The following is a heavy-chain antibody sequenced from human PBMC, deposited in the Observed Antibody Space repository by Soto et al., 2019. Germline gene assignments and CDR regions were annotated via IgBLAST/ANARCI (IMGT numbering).Heavy chain of an antibody. V-gene: IGHV6-1*01. CDR2: TYYRSRWYS. Sequence: SPTLSLTCVGSVDTVSSNSVAWNWVRQSPSRGLEWLGRTYYRSRWYSDYAVSVRSRIDINADTSKNQVSLQLNSVTPEDTAVYYCARSEEDSDYYYYGMDVWGQGTTVTVSS. CDR3: ARSEEDSDYYYYGMDV. J-gene: IGHJ6*02. CDR1: VDTVSSNSVA. D-gene: IGHD2-15*01.